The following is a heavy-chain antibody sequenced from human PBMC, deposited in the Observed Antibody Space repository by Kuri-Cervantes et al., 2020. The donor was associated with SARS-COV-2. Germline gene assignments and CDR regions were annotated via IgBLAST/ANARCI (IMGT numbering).Heavy chain of an antibody. V-gene: IGHV3-21*01. Sequence: ETLSLTCAASGFTFSSYAMSWVRQAPGKGLEWVSSISSSSSYIYYADSVKGRFTISRDNAKNSLYLQMNSLRAEDTAVYYCARGGYQDAFDIWGQGTMVTVSS. CDR2: ISSSSSYI. D-gene: IGHD2-2*01. J-gene: IGHJ3*02. CDR3: ARGGYQDAFDI. CDR1: GFTFSSYA.